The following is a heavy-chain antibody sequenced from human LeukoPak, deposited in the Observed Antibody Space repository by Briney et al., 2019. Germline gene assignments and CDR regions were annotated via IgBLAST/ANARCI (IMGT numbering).Heavy chain of an antibody. D-gene: IGHD1-26*01. CDR2: ISSSSSYI. Sequence: GWSVRLCCAASGFTFSSYSMNWVREAPGKGLEWVSSISSSSSYIYYADSVKGRFTISRDNAKNSLYLQMNSLRAEDTAVYYCARGRYSGSYYGEYFQHWGQGTLVTVS. CDR1: GFTFSSYS. J-gene: IGHJ1*01. V-gene: IGHV3-21*01. CDR3: ARGRYSGSYYGEYFQH.